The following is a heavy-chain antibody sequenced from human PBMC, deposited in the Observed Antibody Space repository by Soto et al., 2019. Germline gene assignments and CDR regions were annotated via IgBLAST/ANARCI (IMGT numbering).Heavy chain of an antibody. CDR2: IYYSGST. CDR1: GGSISSISDY. J-gene: IGHJ4*02. CDR3: ARHPIVGTTLYFYY. D-gene: IGHD1-26*01. V-gene: IGHV4-39*01. Sequence: SETLSLTCTVSGGSISSISDYWGWIRQPPGKGLEWLAHIYYSGSTYYNPSLKSRITISMDTSKNQVSLKLTSVTAADTAVYYCARHPIVGTTLYFYYWGRGTLVTVSS.